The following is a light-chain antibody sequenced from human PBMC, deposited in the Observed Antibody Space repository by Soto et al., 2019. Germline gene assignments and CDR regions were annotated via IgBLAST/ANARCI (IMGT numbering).Light chain of an antibody. V-gene: IGKV4-1*01. CDR2: WAS. CDR1: HNLLSSSNNRNF. Sequence: DIVMTQSPDSLAVSLGERATITCKSSHNLLSSSNNRNFLGWYQLKPGQPPKLLISWASTRASGVPDRFGGSGSGTDFTLTISSLQAEDVAVYCCQQYYSDPTFGQGTKVEI. J-gene: IGKJ1*01. CDR3: QQYYSDPT.